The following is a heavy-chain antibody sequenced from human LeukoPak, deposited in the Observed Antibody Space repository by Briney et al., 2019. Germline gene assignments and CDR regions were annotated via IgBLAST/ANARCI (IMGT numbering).Heavy chain of an antibody. CDR2: ISSSGSTI. D-gene: IGHD3-10*01. Sequence: GGSLRLSCAASGFTFSSYEMNWVRQAPGKGLEWVSYISSSGSTIYYADSVKGRFTISRDNAENSLYLQMNSLRAEDTAVYYCARETLSTTMVRGADWDYYYYGMDVWGQGTTVTVSS. V-gene: IGHV3-48*03. CDR3: ARETLSTTMVRGADWDYYYYGMDV. CDR1: GFTFSSYE. J-gene: IGHJ6*02.